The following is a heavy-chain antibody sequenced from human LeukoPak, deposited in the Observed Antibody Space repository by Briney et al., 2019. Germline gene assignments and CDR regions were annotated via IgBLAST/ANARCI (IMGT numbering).Heavy chain of an antibody. D-gene: IGHD5-18*01. CDR3: ARHGYSYGYGYYYYMDV. CDR2: MNPNSGNT. J-gene: IGHJ6*03. Sequence: GASVKVSCKASGYTFTSYDINWVRQATGQGLEWMGWMNPNSGNTGYAQKFQGRVTINRNTSISTAYMELSSLRSEDTAVYYCARHGYSYGYGYYYYMDVWGKGTTVTVSS. V-gene: IGHV1-8*03. CDR1: GYTFTSYD.